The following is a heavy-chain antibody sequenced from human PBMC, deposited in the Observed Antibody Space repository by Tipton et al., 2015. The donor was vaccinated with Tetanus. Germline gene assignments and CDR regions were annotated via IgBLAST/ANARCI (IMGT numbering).Heavy chain of an antibody. CDR3: ARDRGDYIYYGMDV. CDR1: GYTFVGQY. Sequence: QLVQSGAEVKRPGASVKVSCKASGYTFVGQYVYWVRQAPGQGLEWMGWIDPNSGHKNYAQKFQGRLTMTRDTSISTAYMELNRLSSDDTAVYFCARDRGDYIYYGMDVWGPGTPVTVSS. CDR2: IDPNSGHK. D-gene: IGHD3-22*01. J-gene: IGHJ6*02. V-gene: IGHV1-2*02.